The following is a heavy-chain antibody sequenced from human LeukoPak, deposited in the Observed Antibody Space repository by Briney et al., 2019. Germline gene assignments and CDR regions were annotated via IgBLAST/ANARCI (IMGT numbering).Heavy chain of an antibody. CDR1: GFTFSSYA. CDR2: ISSGGGNT. D-gene: IGHD3-10*02. V-gene: IGHV3-23*01. J-gene: IGHJ6*04. CDR3: AGLGITMIGGV. Sequence: PGGSLRLSCAASGFTFSSYAMHWVRQAPGKGLEWVAAISSGGGNTDYADSVKGRFTISRDNSKNTVFLQMNSLRAEDTAVYYCAGLGITMIGGVWGKGTTVTISS.